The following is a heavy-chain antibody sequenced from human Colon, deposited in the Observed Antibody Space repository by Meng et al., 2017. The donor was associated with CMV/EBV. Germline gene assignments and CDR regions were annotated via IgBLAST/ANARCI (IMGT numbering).Heavy chain of an antibody. CDR1: GFTFSSYS. CDR2: IKQDGSKK. J-gene: IGHJ4*02. Sequence: GESLKISCAASGFTFSSYSMNWVRQTPGKGLEWVANIKQDGSKKYYADSVKGRFTISRDNDKNSLYLQKNRLRAEDTAVDYCARSIVAIPGSDWGQGTLVTVSS. CDR3: ARSIVAIPGSD. D-gene: IGHD3-10*01. V-gene: IGHV3-7*01.